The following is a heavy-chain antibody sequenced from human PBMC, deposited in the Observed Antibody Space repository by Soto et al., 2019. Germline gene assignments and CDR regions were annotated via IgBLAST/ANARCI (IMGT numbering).Heavy chain of an antibody. CDR3: AREAAAGTPGGYYYYYMAV. Sequence: ASVKATCKDSGYAFTGYYMHWVRQAPGQGLEWMGWINPNSGGTNYAQKFQGWVTMTRDTSISTAYMELSRLRSDDTAVYYCAREAAAGTPGGYYYYYMAVWGKGTTVTVSS. D-gene: IGHD6-13*01. V-gene: IGHV1-2*04. CDR2: INPNSGGT. J-gene: IGHJ6*03. CDR1: GYAFTGYY.